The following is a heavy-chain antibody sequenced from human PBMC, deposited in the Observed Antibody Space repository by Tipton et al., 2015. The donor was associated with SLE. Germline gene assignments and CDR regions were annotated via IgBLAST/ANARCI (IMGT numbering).Heavy chain of an antibody. D-gene: IGHD5-12*01. Sequence: TLSLTCTVSGGSISSYYWSWVRQPPGKRLEWIGYIYYTGSANYNPSLKSRVTMSVDTSKNQFSLKLNSVTAADTAVYYCARGGVATIRADYWCQGTLVTVSS. CDR1: GGSISSYY. J-gene: IGHJ4*02. CDR2: IYYTGSA. CDR3: ARGGVATIRADY. V-gene: IGHV4-59*08.